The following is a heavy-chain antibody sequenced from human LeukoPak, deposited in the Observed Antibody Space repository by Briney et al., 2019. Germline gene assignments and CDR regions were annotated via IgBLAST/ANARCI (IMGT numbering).Heavy chain of an antibody. V-gene: IGHV1-69*04. D-gene: IGHD5-24*01. Sequence: WASVKVSCKASGGTFSSYAISWVRQAPGQGLEWLGRIIPILGIANYAHKFQGRVTITADKSTTTAYMELSSLRSEDTAVYYCARARGRMATKFLCWGQGTLATVSS. CDR3: ARARGRMATKFLC. CDR1: GGTFSSYA. J-gene: IGHJ4*02. CDR2: IIPILGIA.